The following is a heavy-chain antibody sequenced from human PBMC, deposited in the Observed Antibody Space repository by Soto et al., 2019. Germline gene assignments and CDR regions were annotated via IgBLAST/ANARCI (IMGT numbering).Heavy chain of an antibody. CDR2: IYYSGST. V-gene: IGHV4-39*01. J-gene: IGHJ6*02. CDR1: GGSISSSSYY. CDR3: ARRLYYDSSGFEGGGMDV. D-gene: IGHD3-22*01. Sequence: QLQLQESGPGLVKPSETLSLTCTVSGGSISSSSYYWGWIRQPPGKGLEWIGSIYYSGSTYYNPPLKSRVTISVDKSRNQFSLKLSSVTAADAAVYYCARRLYYDSSGFEGGGMDVWGQGTTVTVSS.